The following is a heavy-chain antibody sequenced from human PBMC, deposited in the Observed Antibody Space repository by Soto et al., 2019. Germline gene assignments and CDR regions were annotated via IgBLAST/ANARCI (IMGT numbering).Heavy chain of an antibody. J-gene: IGHJ4*02. CDR1: SGSINNYY. CDR3: ARLGGYYQALDS. CDR2: IYYAGTT. V-gene: IGHV4-59*08. Sequence: SEXLSLTCTVSSGSINNYYWSWIRQPPGKGLELIGYIYYAGTTTYNPSLKSRVTISVDTSKNQFSLKLSSVTAADTAVYYCARLGGYYQALDSWGQGTMVTVSS. D-gene: IGHD3-22*01.